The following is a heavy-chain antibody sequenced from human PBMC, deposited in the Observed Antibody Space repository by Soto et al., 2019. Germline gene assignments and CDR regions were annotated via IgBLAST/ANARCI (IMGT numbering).Heavy chain of an antibody. J-gene: IGHJ4*02. Sequence: GGSLRLSCAASGFTFSSYGMHWVRQAPGKGLEWVAVISYDGSNKYYADSVKGRFTISRDNSKNTLYLQMNSLRAEDTAVYYCAKDWTSYGVTPEHFDYWGQGTLVTVSS. CDR2: ISYDGSNK. D-gene: IGHD4-17*01. CDR3: AKDWTSYGVTPEHFDY. CDR1: GFTFSSYG. V-gene: IGHV3-30*18.